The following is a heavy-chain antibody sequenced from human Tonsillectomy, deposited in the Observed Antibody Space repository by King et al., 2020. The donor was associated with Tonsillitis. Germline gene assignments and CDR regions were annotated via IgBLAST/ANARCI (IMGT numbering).Heavy chain of an antibody. CDR2: ISPNSGGT. D-gene: IGHD3-10*01. CDR3: AKIGTAYGAFDI. Sequence: QLVQSGAEVKKPGASVKVSCKASGYTFTGYHMHWVRQARGQGLEWMVWISPNSGGTNYAQMFQGRVTMTRDTSITPAYMELSGLRSDDTAVYYCAKIGTAYGAFDIWGQGTMVTVSS. J-gene: IGHJ3*02. CDR1: GYTFTGYH. V-gene: IGHV1-2*02.